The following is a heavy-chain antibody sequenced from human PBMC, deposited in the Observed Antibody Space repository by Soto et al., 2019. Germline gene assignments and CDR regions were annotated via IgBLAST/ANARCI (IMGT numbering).Heavy chain of an antibody. CDR1: GGSISDYY. D-gene: IGHD3-9*01. CDR3: ARTHFDILTGYYKSVGYFDY. Sequence: SETLSLTCTVSGGSISDYYWSWIRQPPGKGLDWIGYIYYSVNTNYNPSLKSRVTISTDTSKNQFSLKLSSVTAADTAVYYCARTHFDILTGYYKSVGYFDYWGQGTLVTVSS. CDR2: IYYSVNT. J-gene: IGHJ4*02. V-gene: IGHV4-59*08.